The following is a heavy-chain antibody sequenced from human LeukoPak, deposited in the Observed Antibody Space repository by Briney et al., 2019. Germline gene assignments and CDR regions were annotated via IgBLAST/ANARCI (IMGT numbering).Heavy chain of an antibody. CDR2: ISWNSGSI. D-gene: IGHD6-19*01. CDR3: AKDMHSSGWPIFDY. J-gene: IGHJ4*02. V-gene: IGHV3-9*01. Sequence: GGSLRLSCAASGFTFDDYAMPWVRQAPGKGLEWVSGISWNSGSIGYADSVKGRFTISRDNAKNSLYVQMNSLRAEDTALYYCAKDMHSSGWPIFDYWGQGTLVTVSS. CDR1: GFTFDDYA.